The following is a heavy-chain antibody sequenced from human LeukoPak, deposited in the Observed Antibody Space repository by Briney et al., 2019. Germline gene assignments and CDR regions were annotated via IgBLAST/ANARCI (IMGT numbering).Heavy chain of an antibody. CDR2: IYSGGST. Sequence: SGGSLRLSCAASGFTFDDYAMHWVRQAPGKGLEWVSVIYSGGSTYYADSVKGRFTISRDNSKNTLYLQMNSLRAEDTAVYYCARDVSSSWYSNYYYGMDVWGQGTTVTVSS. V-gene: IGHV3-66*01. CDR1: GFTFDDYA. D-gene: IGHD6-13*01. CDR3: ARDVSSSWYSNYYYGMDV. J-gene: IGHJ6*02.